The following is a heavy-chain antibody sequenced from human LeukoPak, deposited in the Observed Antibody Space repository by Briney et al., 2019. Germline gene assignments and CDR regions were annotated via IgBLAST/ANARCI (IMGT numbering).Heavy chain of an antibody. V-gene: IGHV3-23*01. D-gene: IGHD6-13*01. J-gene: IGHJ6*02. CDR3: AKDLAAAATPYYYYYGMDV. Sequence: PGGSLRLSCAASGFTFSSYAVSWVRQAPGKGLEWVSAISGSGGSTYYADSVKGRFTISSDNSKNTLYLQMNSLRAEDTAVYYSAKDLAAAATPYYYYYGMDVWGQGTTVTVSS. CDR2: ISGSGGST. CDR1: GFTFSSYA.